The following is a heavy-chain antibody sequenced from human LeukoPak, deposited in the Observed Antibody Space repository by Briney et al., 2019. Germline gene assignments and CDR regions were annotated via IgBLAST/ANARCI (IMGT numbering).Heavy chain of an antibody. CDR1: GYSFTTYG. J-gene: IGHJ4*02. CDR3: ARDSPLDYYDSSGYRFFDY. D-gene: IGHD3-22*01. CDR2: ISAYNGDT. Sequence: ASVKVSCKTSGYSFTTYGVTWVRQAPRQGLEWMGWISAYNGDTNYAQKFQGRFTMTTDTSTSTANMELRSLRSDDTAVYYCARDSPLDYYDSSGYRFFDYWGQGTLVTVSS. V-gene: IGHV1-18*01.